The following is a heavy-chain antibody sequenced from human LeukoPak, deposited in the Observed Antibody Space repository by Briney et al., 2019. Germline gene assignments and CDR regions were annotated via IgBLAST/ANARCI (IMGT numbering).Heavy chain of an antibody. CDR3: ARASYSYDINGWVPFDY. J-gene: IGHJ4*02. D-gene: IGHD3-22*01. CDR2: IYASGST. Sequence: PSETLSLTCSVSADYFSDYYWSWIRQPAGKGLEWIGHIYASGSTNYNDSLKSRVTISGDTSKNQFSLRLSSVTAADTAVYYCARASYSYDINGWVPFDYWGQGTLVTVSS. CDR1: ADYFSDYY. V-gene: IGHV4-4*07.